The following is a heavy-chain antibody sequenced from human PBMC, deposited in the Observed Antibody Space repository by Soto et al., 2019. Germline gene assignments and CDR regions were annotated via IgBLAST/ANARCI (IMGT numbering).Heavy chain of an antibody. J-gene: IGHJ4*02. CDR1: GGSISSGDYY. CDR2: IYYSGST. CDR3: ARASDYGDYEIVPIDYDSSGIYFDY. D-gene: IGHD3-22*01. V-gene: IGHV4-30-4*01. Sequence: PSETLSLTCTVSGGSISSGDYYWSWISQPPGKGLEWIGYIYYSGSTYYNPSLKSRVTISVDTSKNQFSLKLRYVTAADTVLYYCARASDYGDYEIVPIDYDSSGIYFDYWGQGTLVTVS.